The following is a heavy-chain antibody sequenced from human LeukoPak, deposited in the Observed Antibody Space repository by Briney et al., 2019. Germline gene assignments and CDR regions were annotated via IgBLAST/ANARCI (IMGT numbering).Heavy chain of an antibody. J-gene: IGHJ6*02. CDR2: IIPIFGTA. V-gene: IGHV1-69*13. D-gene: IGHD5-18*01. CDR1: GGTFSSYA. CDR3: ARDSSGYTAMVTFYYGMDV. Sequence: SVKVSCKASGGTFSSYAISWVRQAPGQGLEWMGGIIPIFGTANYAQKFQGRVTITADESTSTAYMELSSLRSEDTAVYYCARDSSGYTAMVTFYYGMDVWGQGTTVTVSS.